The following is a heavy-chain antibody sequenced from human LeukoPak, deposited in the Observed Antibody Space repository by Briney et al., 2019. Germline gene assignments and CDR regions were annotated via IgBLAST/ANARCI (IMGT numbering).Heavy chain of an antibody. Sequence: SETLSLTCAVYGGSFNGYYWSWIRQPPGKGLEWIGEINNSGSTNYNPSLKSRVTISVDTSKNQFSLKLSSVTAADTAVYYCARGLGKLIAAAGRNWFDPWGQGTLVTVSS. V-gene: IGHV4-34*01. CDR3: ARGLGKLIAAAGRNWFDP. J-gene: IGHJ5*02. CDR2: INNSGST. CDR1: GGSFNGYY. D-gene: IGHD6-13*01.